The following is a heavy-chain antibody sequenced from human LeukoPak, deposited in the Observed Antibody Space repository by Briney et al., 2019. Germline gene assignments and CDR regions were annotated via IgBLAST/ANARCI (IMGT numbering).Heavy chain of an antibody. CDR2: IKEDGSEK. CDR3: ARLNRGYCYGTTCYMEPGAGH. J-gene: IGHJ4*02. CDR1: GFTFRTYW. V-gene: IGHV3-7*01. D-gene: IGHD2/OR15-2a*01. Sequence: GGSLRLSCAASGFTFRTYWMSWVRQAPGKGLECVANIKEDGSEKYYVDSVRGQFTISRDDAKNSLYLQMNSLRAEDTALYYCARLNRGYCYGTTCYMEPGAGHWGQGTLVTVSS.